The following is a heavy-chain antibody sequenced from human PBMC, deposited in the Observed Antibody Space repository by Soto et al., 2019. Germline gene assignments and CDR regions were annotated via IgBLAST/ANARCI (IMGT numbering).Heavy chain of an antibody. V-gene: IGHV4-34*12. D-gene: IGHD3-22*01. CDR1: GGSFSAYY. CDR2: MFYSGNT. Sequence: NPSETLSLTCAASGGSFSAYYWSWIRQPPGRGLEWIGSMFYSGNTYYNPSLKSRVTMSIDTSKNQFSLKLNSVTAADTAVYYCVSPEGYYDSSGYTLDYWGQGTLVTVSS. J-gene: IGHJ4*02. CDR3: VSPEGYYDSSGYTLDY.